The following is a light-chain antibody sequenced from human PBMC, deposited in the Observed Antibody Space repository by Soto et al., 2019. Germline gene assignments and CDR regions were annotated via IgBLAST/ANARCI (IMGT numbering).Light chain of an antibody. Sequence: DIRLTQSPPSLSASVGDRVTISCRASQSISTYLMWYQQKPGKAPNLLIYGASGLQNGVPSRFTGSGSGTEFSLPISGLQPEDSGTYYCQQSSITPRSFGQGTKVEI. CDR3: QQSSITPRS. J-gene: IGKJ1*01. CDR1: QSISTY. V-gene: IGKV1-39*01. CDR2: GAS.